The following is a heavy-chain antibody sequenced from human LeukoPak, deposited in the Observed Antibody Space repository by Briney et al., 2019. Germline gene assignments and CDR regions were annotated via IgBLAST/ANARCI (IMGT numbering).Heavy chain of an antibody. CDR1: GGSFSGYY. Sequence: SETLSLTCAVYGGSFSGYYWTWIRQPPGKGLEWIGEINHSGSTNYNPSLKSRVTISVDTSKYQFSLKLSSVTAADTAVYYCARDLAYCSGGSCYPYYFDYWGQGTLVTVSS. V-gene: IGHV4-34*01. CDR2: INHSGST. CDR3: ARDLAYCSGGSCYPYYFDY. D-gene: IGHD2-15*01. J-gene: IGHJ4*02.